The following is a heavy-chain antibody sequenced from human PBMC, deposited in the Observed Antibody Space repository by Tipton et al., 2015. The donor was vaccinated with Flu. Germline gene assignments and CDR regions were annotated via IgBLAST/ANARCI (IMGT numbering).Heavy chain of an antibody. J-gene: IGHJ3*02. CDR2: IYPGYPDT. CDR1: GYAFTNYW. D-gene: IGHD3-10*01. CDR3: ARRTGAFDI. V-gene: IGHV5-51*01. Sequence: VQLVQSGAEVKKPGESLKISCKGSGYAFTNYWIGWVRQMPGKGLEWMGIIYPGYPDTRYSPSFEGQVTMSVDTSLNTAYLQWSRLKASDTAIYYCARRTGAFDIWGQGTMVTVSS.